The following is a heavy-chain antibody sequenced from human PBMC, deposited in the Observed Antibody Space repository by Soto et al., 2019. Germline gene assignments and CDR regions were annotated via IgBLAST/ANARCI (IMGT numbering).Heavy chain of an antibody. CDR3: ARANYDFWSGYTNYYGMDV. D-gene: IGHD3-3*01. Sequence: EVQLVESGGGLVKPGGSLRVSCAVSGFTFSNYTMNWVRQAPGKGLEWVSAISSSSIYMYYADSVKGRFTISRDNAKNSLYLQMNSLGAEDTAVYYCARANYDFWSGYTNYYGMDVW. J-gene: IGHJ6*01. V-gene: IGHV3-21*01. CDR1: GFTFSNYT. CDR2: ISSSSIYM.